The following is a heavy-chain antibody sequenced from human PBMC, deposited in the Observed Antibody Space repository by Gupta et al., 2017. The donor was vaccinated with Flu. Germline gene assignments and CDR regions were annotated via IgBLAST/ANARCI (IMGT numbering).Heavy chain of an antibody. D-gene: IGHD1-1*01. CDR3: TSYRCEATTNYCYGMDV. CDR1: CFRLSRSD. Sequence: VRLVQSGASLFQPGGSLNLACEASCFRLSRSDFHWFRQASGKGLEWVGRIRSRGDNDAAAYAASVKGRFTMPRDVSENTAYLQMNGLRSADTAVYYCTSYRCEATTNYCYGMDVWGQGTTGTVSS. V-gene: IGHV3-73*02. J-gene: IGHJ6*02. CDR2: IRSRGDNDAA.